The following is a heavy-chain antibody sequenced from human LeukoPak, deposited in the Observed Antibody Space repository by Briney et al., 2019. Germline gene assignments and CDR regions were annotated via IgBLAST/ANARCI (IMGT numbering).Heavy chain of an antibody. CDR1: GFTFSTYA. CDR2: IKQDGSEK. D-gene: IGHD3-22*01. CDR3: ARGKLWYDSSGYYYFDY. Sequence: GGSLRLSCAASGFTFSTYAMSWVRQAPGKGLECVANIKQDGSEKYYVDSVKGRFTISRDNAKNSLYLQMNSLRAEDTAVYYCARGKLWYDSSGYYYFDYWGQGTLVTVSS. J-gene: IGHJ4*02. V-gene: IGHV3-7*01.